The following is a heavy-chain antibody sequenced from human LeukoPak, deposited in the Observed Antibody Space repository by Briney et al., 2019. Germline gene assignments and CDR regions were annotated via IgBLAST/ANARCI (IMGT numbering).Heavy chain of an antibody. CDR2: IYYSGHT. J-gene: IGHJ4*02. CDR3: ARGGVQQWRLRSGYYYNRGDYFDY. CDR1: GGSISSSSYY. D-gene: IGHD3-22*01. V-gene: IGHV4-39*01. Sequence: PSETLSLTCTVSGGSISSSSYYWGWIRQPPGKGLEWIGSIYYSGHTYYNPSLKSRVSISVDTSKNQFSLKLSSVTAADTAVYYCARGGVQQWRLRSGYYYNRGDYFDYWGQGTLVTVSS.